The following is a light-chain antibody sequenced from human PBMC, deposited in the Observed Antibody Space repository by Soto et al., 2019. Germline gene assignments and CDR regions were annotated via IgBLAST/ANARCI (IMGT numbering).Light chain of an antibody. J-gene: IGLJ1*01. CDR2: RNS. CDR1: SSNVGADFD. CDR3: QSYDYRLNGWV. V-gene: IGLV1-40*01. Sequence: QSVLTQPPSVSGAPGQRVTLSCTGSSSNVGADFDVHWYQQVPGTAPKLLIYRNSNRPSGVPDRFSGSKSDTSASLAITGLQAEDEADYYCQSYDYRLNGWVFGTGTKVTVL.